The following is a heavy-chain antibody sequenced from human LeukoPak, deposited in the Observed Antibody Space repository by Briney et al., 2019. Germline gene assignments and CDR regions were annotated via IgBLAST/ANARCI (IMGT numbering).Heavy chain of an antibody. CDR3: ARGAALGY. Sequence: SETLSLTCTVSGGSVGSSTYYWVWIRQPPGKGLEWIGYIYYSGSTNYNPSLKSRVTISVDTSKNQFSLKLSSVTAADTAVYYCARGAALGYWGQGTLVTVSS. CDR2: IYYSGST. J-gene: IGHJ4*02. D-gene: IGHD6-6*01. V-gene: IGHV4-61*01. CDR1: GGSVGSSTYY.